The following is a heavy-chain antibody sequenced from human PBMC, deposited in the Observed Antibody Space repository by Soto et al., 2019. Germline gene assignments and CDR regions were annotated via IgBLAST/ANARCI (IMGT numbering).Heavy chain of an antibody. CDR1: GFTFSNSA. V-gene: IGHV1-58*01. D-gene: IGHD2-15*01. CDR3: AADVYSGGRCSSYDI. Sequence: SVKASCKAPGFTFSNSAVQWVRQARGQRLERMGWIVVGAGNTNYAQELQGRLTITRDVSTNTAYMELRSLRSEDKTVSYCAADVYSGGRCSSYDIRGKRTMITVSS. CDR2: IVVGAGNT. J-gene: IGHJ3*02.